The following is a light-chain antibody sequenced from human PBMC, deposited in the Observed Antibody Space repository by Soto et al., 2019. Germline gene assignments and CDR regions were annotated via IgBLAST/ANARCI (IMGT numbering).Light chain of an antibody. CDR1: QSVDSRF. J-gene: IGKJ1*01. V-gene: IGKV3-20*01. CDR2: CAS. Sequence: EIVLTQSPGTLSLSPGERATLSCRASQSVDSRFLAWYQQKTGQAPRLLMYCASIRATGIPDRFSGSGSGTDFTLSISRLEPEDFAVYYCQQYDSSRTFGQGTKVEMK. CDR3: QQYDSSRT.